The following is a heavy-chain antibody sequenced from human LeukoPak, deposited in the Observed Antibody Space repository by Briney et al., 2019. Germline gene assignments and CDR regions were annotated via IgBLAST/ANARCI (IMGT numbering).Heavy chain of an antibody. CDR2: ISYIGST. CDR3: ARDPTTVTKRLDI. V-gene: IGHV4-59*11. CDR1: GDSMNSHY. J-gene: IGHJ3*02. Sequence: PSETLSLTCTFSGDSMNSHYWSWIRQPPGKGLEWMGYISYIGSTNYNPSLKSRVTISVDTSKNQFSLKLSSVTAADTAVYYCARDPTTVTKRLDIWGKGTMVTVSS. D-gene: IGHD4-17*01.